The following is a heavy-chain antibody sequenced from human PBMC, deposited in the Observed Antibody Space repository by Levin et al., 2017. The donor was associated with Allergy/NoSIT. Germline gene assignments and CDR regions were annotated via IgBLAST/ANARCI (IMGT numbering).Heavy chain of an antibody. Sequence: PGGSLRLSCAASGFTFSLYAMNWVRQAPGRGLEWLSYIGTTSSTIYYADSVKGRFTISRDNAKTSLYLQMNSLRDDDTAVYYCVTEDTTWYSLDYWGQGTLVTVSS. D-gene: IGHD2-15*01. CDR2: IGTTSSTI. J-gene: IGHJ4*02. V-gene: IGHV3-48*02. CDR3: VTEDTTWYSLDY. CDR1: GFTFSLYA.